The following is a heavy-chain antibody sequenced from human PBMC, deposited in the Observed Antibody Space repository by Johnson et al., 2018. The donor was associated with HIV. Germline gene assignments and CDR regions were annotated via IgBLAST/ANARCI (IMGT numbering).Heavy chain of an antibody. CDR3: AREKQWLGAGGPSDAFDI. CDR1: GFTFSGYY. V-gene: IGHV3-11*04. D-gene: IGHD6-19*01. J-gene: IGHJ3*02. CDR2: ISSSGTTI. Sequence: QVQLVESGGGVVQPGRSLRLSCAASGFTFSGYYMSWIRQAPGKGLQWVSYISSSGTTIYYADSVKGRFTISRDNAKNSLYLQMNSLRAEDTAVYYCAREKQWLGAGGPSDAFDIWGQGTMVTVSS.